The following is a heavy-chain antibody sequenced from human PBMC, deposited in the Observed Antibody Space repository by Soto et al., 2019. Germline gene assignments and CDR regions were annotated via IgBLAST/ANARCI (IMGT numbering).Heavy chain of an antibody. D-gene: IGHD3-9*01. Sequence: SETLSLTCTVSGGSISSSSYYWGWIRQPPGKGLEWIGSIYYSGSTYYNPSLKSRVTISVDTSKNQFSLKLSSVTAADTAVYYCARQGAGRGGHYDILTGYAYYYYYGMDVWGQGTTVTVSS. J-gene: IGHJ6*02. CDR2: IYYSGST. CDR3: ARQGAGRGGHYDILTGYAYYYYYGMDV. CDR1: GGSISSSSYY. V-gene: IGHV4-39*01.